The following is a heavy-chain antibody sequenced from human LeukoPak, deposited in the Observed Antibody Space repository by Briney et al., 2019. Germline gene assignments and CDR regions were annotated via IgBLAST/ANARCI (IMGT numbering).Heavy chain of an antibody. V-gene: IGHV5-51*01. J-gene: IGHJ4*02. D-gene: IGHD3-3*01. CDR1: GYSFTSYW. CDR3: ARDVRTIFGVVQLSHPIGD. Sequence: GESLKISCKGSGYSFTSYWIGWVRQMPGKGLEWMGIIYPGDSDTRYSPSFQGQVTISADKSISTAYMELSRLRSDDTAVYYCARDVRTIFGVVQLSHPIGDWGQGTLVTVS. CDR2: IYPGDSDT.